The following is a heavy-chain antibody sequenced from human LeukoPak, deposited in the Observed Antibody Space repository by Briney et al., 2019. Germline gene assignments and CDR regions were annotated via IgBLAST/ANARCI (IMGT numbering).Heavy chain of an antibody. J-gene: IGHJ4*02. CDR3: ARAPLRSWAFDH. Sequence: SQTLSLTCTVSGGSISSGDYYWSWIRQPPGKGLEWMGYIYYSGSTYYNPSLKGRLTISVDTSKNQFSLKLSSVTAPDTAVYYCARAPLRSWAFDHWGQGTLVTVPS. D-gene: IGHD6-13*01. CDR1: GGSISSGDYY. V-gene: IGHV4-30-4*08. CDR2: IYYSGST.